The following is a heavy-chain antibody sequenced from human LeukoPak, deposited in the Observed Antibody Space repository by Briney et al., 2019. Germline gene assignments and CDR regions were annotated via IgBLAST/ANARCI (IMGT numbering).Heavy chain of an antibody. J-gene: IGHJ4*02. V-gene: IGHV4-38-2*02. CDR3: ARVNAPVATFDY. D-gene: IGHD2-21*01. CDR2: ISHSGST. CDR1: GYSISTIYY. Sequence: PSETLSLTCTVSGYSISTIYYGGWIRQPPGKGLGWIATISHSGSTYYTPSLRSRLTISLDTSKNQFSLKLTSVTAADTAVYYCARVNAPVATFDYWGQGALVTVSS.